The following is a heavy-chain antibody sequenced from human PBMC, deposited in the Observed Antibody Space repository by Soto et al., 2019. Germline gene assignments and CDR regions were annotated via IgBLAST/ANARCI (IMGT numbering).Heavy chain of an antibody. V-gene: IGHV1-18*01. D-gene: IGHD3-10*01. Sequence: ASVKVSCKASGGTFSSYGISWVRQAPGQGLEWMGRIIPFHGNTNYAQNFQDRLTVTADTSTNTAFMELRSLRSDDTAVYYCAREGFIGSSTHSFLDSWGQGTLVTVSS. CDR3: AREGFIGSSTHSFLDS. J-gene: IGHJ4*02. CDR2: IIPFHGNT. CDR1: GGTFSSYG.